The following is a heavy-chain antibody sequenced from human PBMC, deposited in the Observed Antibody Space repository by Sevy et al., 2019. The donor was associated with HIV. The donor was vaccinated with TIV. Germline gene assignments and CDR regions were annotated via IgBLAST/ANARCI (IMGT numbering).Heavy chain of an antibody. J-gene: IGHJ5*02. CDR3: ARAPPVRSGDDSLNWFAP. V-gene: IGHV4-59*01. Sequence: SETLSLTCTVSGGSISAYYWSWIRQPPGKVLEWIGYIHYTGNTKYNPSLESRVTISVDTSKNQFSLKLSSVTAADTAIYYCARAPPVRSGDDSLNWFAPWGQGTLVTVSS. CDR1: GGSISAYY. CDR2: IHYTGNT. D-gene: IGHD5-12*01.